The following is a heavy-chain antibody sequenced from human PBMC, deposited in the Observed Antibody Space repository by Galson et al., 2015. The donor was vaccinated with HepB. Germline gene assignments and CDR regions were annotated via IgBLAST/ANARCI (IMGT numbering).Heavy chain of an antibody. D-gene: IGHD5-24*01. Sequence: SGAEVKKPGESLKISCKGSGYSFTNYWITWVRQMPGKGLEWMGIIYPGDSDTRYSPSFQGQVTISADKSISTAYLQWSSLKASDTAMYFCASTDGRGWYYYGMDVWGQGTTGTVSS. CDR3: ASTDGRGWYYYGMDV. V-gene: IGHV5-51*01. J-gene: IGHJ6*02. CDR2: IYPGDSDT. CDR1: GYSFTNYW.